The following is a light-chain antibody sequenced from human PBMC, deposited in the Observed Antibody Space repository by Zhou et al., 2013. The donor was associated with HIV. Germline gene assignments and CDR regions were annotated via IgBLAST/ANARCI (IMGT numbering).Light chain of an antibody. Sequence: DIVLTQTPLSLSVTPGQPASISCRSSQSLLDSDGNAYLDWFVQKPGQSPQLLIYLGSNRASGVPDRFSGSGSGTDFTLKISRVEAEDVGVYYCMQRIEFPRTFGQGTKVEIK. CDR2: LGS. J-gene: IGKJ1*01. CDR3: MQRIEFPRT. CDR1: QSLLDSDGNAY. V-gene: IGKV2-40*01.